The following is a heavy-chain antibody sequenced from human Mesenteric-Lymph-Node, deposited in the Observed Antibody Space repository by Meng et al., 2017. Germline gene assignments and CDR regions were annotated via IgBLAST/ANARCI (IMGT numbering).Heavy chain of an antibody. J-gene: IGHJ4*02. CDR2: IYYSGST. D-gene: IGHD6-19*01. CDR1: GGSVSSGGYY. V-gene: IGHV4-31*03. CDR3: ARVGQWLPIDY. Sequence: QVQLPESGPGLVKPSQTLSLTCTVSGGSVSSGGYYWTWIRQHPGKGLEWFGHIYYSGSTFYNPSLKRRVIISIDTSKNQFSLNLRSVTAADTAVYYCARVGQWLPIDYWGQGTLVTVSS.